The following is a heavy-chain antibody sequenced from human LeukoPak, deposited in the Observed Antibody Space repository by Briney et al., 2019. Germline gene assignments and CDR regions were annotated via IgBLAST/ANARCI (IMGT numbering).Heavy chain of an antibody. CDR2: IYYSGST. J-gene: IGHJ6*02. V-gene: IGHV4-59*01. D-gene: IGHD5-12*01. CDR3: AREPRGYSGYAYYYYGMDV. Sequence: SETLSLTCTVSGGSISSYYWSWIRQPPGKGLEWIGYIYYSGSTNYNPSLKSRVTISVDTSKNQFSLKLSSVTAADTAVYYCAREPRGYSGYAYYYYGMDVWGRGTTVTVSS. CDR1: GGSISSYY.